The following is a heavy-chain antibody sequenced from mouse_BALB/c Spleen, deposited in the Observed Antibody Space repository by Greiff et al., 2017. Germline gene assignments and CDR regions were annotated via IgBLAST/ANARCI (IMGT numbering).Heavy chain of an antibody. V-gene: IGHV2-9*02. D-gene: IGHD2-3*01. CDR2: IWAGGST. J-gene: IGHJ3*01. Sequence: VKLQESGPGLVAPSQSLSITCTVSGFSLTSYGVHWVRQPPGKGLEWLGVIWAGGSTNYNSALMSRLSISKDNSKSQVFLKMNSLQTDDTAMYYCARDYDGYPFAYWGQGTLVTVSA. CDR1: GFSLTSYG. CDR3: ARDYDGYPFAY.